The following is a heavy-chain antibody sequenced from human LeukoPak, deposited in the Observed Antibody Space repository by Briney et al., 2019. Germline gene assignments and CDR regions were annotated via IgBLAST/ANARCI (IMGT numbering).Heavy chain of an antibody. D-gene: IGHD3-22*01. J-gene: IGHJ4*02. Sequence: ASVKVSCKASGGTFSSYAISWVRQAPGQGLEWMGRIIPIFGTANYAQKFQGRVTITTDESTSTAYMELSSLRSEDTAVYYCAREWSYDRSGTLSLDYWGQGTLVTVSS. CDR1: GGTFSSYA. CDR2: IIPIFGTA. V-gene: IGHV1-69*05. CDR3: AREWSYDRSGTLSLDY.